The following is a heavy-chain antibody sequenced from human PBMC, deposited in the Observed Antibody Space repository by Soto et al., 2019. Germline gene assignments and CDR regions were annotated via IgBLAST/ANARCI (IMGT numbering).Heavy chain of an antibody. D-gene: IGHD2-8*01. CDR1: GFTVSSNY. J-gene: IGHJ4*02. Sequence: GGSLRLSCAASGFTVSSNYMSWVRQAPGKGLEWVSVIYSGGSTYYADSVKGRFTISRHNSKNTLYLQMNSLRAEDTAVYYCARSCTNGVCQFDYWGQGTLVTVSS. CDR2: IYSGGST. V-gene: IGHV3-53*04. CDR3: ARSCTNGVCQFDY.